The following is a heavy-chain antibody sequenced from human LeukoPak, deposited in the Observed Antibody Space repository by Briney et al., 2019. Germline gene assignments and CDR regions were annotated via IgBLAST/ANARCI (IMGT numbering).Heavy chain of an antibody. D-gene: IGHD5-12*01. CDR2: INPSGGST. CDR3: ARGAGSGYGVYFDY. V-gene: IGHV1-46*01. Sequence: VASVTVSFTASGYTFTVYYMHWVRQAPGQAREGMGIINPSGGSTSYAQKFQGRVTMTRDTSTSTVYMELRSLRSEATAVYYCARGAGSGYGVYFDYWGQGTLVTVSS. J-gene: IGHJ4*02. CDR1: GYTFTVYY.